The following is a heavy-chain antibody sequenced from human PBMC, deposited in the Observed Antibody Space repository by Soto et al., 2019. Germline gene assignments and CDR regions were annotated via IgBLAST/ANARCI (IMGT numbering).Heavy chain of an antibody. V-gene: IGHV4-30-4*01. J-gene: IGHJ6*02. CDR2: IYYSGST. CDR3: ARGDFLAALHGMEV. CDR1: GGSISSGDYY. D-gene: IGHD6-6*01. Sequence: QVQLQESGPGLVKPSQTLSLTCTVSGGSISSGDYYWSWIRQPPGKGLEWIGYIYYSGSTYYNPSLKSRVTISVDTSKNQFSLKLSSVTAADTAGYYWARGDFLAALHGMEVWGQGTTVTVSS.